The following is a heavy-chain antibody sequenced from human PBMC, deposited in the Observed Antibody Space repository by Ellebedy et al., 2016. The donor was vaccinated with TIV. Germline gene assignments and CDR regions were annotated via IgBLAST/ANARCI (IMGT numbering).Heavy chain of an antibody. CDR1: GGSISSSSYY. D-gene: IGHD2-15*01. CDR3: ATGDVGFRLPET. J-gene: IGHJ5*02. Sequence: MPSETLSLTCTVSGGSISSSSYYWSWIRHPPGRGLEWIGYIYYSGTTNYNPSLKSRVTMSIDSSKKQSSLKVTSVTTADTAVYYCATGDVGFRLPETWGQGTLVTVSS. CDR2: IYYSGTT. V-gene: IGHV4-61*01.